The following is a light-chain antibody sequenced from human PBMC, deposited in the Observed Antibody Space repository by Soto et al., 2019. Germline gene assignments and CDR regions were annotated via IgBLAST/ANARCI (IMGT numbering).Light chain of an antibody. J-gene: IGKJ2*01. Sequence: EVVMTQSPVNLSVSPGERATLSCRASQSVSTHLAWYQQKPGQAPKLLIYAASTRVTGISARFSASASGTEFSLTISRLQSENFGIYYCLQYNDWPVYTFGQGTKVDIK. CDR3: LQYNDWPVYT. CDR2: AAS. CDR1: QSVSTH. V-gene: IGKV3-15*01.